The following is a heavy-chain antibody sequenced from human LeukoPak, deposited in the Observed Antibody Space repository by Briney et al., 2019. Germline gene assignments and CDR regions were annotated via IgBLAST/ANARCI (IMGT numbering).Heavy chain of an antibody. CDR3: ARDGGRREDY. Sequence: GGSLRLSCAASGFTFSSYWMSWVRQAPGKGLEWVANIDPDGSHQYYVDSVKGRFTISKDNVKNSLYLQMNSLRAEDTAVYYCARDGGRREDYWGQGALVTVSS. CDR1: GFTFSSYW. D-gene: IGHD4-23*01. J-gene: IGHJ4*02. CDR2: IDPDGSHQ. V-gene: IGHV3-7*01.